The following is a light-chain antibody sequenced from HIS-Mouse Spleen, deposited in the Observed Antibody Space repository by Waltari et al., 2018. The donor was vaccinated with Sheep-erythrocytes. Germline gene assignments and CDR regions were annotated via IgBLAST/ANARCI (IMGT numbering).Light chain of an antibody. Sequence: QSALTQPPSASGSPGQSVTISCTGPSSDVGGHTYVLWYQQHPGKAPKLMIYEVSKRPSGVPDRFSGSKSGNTASLTVSGLQAEDEADYYCSSYAGSNNYVFGTGTKVTVL. CDR3: SSYAGSNNYV. J-gene: IGLJ1*01. CDR1: SSDVGGHTY. V-gene: IGLV2-8*01. CDR2: EVS.